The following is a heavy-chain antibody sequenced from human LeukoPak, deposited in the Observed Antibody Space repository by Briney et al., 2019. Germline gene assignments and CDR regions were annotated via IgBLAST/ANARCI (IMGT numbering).Heavy chain of an antibody. V-gene: IGHV1-8*01. J-gene: IGHJ6*02. CDR3: ATSPLDYYGMDV. CDR2: MNPNSGNT. Sequence: ASVKVSCKASGYTFTSYDINWVRRATGQGLEWMGWMNPNSGNTGYAQKFQGRVTMTRDTSISTAYMELSRLRSDDTAVYYCATSPLDYYGMDVWGQGTTVTVSS. CDR1: GYTFTSYD.